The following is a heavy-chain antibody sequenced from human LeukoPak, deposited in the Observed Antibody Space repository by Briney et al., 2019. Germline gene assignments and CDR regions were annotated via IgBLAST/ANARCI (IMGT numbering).Heavy chain of an antibody. CDR3: VKDRGGSGDY. Sequence: GGSLRLSCAASGFTFSSYAMHWVRQAPGKGLEWVAVISYDGSNKYYADSVKGRFTISRDNTKNTLYLQMNSLRVEDTAIYYCVKDRGGSGDYWGQGTLVTVSA. V-gene: IGHV3-30-3*01. J-gene: IGHJ4*02. D-gene: IGHD3-10*01. CDR2: ISYDGSNK. CDR1: GFTFSSYA.